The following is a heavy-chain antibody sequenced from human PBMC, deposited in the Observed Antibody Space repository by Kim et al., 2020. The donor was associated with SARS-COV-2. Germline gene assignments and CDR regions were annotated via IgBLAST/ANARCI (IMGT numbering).Heavy chain of an antibody. Sequence: ASVKVSCKASGYTFTSYDINWVRQATGQGLEWMGWMNPNSGNTGYAQKFQGRVTMTRNTSISTAYMELSSLRSEDTAVYYCAGAPAYYYGMDVWGQGTTVTVSS. CDR2: MNPNSGNT. J-gene: IGHJ6*02. V-gene: IGHV1-8*01. CDR3: AGAPAYYYGMDV. CDR1: GYTFTSYD.